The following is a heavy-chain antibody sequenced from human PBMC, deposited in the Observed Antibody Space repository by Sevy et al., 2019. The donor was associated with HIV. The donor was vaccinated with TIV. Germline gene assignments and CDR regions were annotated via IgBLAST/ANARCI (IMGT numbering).Heavy chain of an antibody. CDR3: ARVQYSSSWASYYYYMDV. CDR2: INHSGST. Sequence: PETLSLTCAVYGGSFSGYYWSWIRQPPGKGLEWIGEINHSGSTNYNPSLKSRVTISVDTSKNQFSLKLSSVTAADTAVYYCARVQYSSSWASYYYYMDVWGKGTTVLVSS. V-gene: IGHV4-34*01. J-gene: IGHJ6*03. CDR1: GGSFSGYY. D-gene: IGHD6-13*01.